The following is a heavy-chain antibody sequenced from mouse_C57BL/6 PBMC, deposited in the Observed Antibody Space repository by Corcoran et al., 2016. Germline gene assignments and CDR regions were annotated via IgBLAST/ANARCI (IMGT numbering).Heavy chain of an antibody. V-gene: IGHV1-53*01. D-gene: IGHD1-1*01. Sequence: QVQLQQPGTELVKPGASVKLSCKASGYTFTSYWMHWVKQRPGQGLEWIGNINPSNGGTNYNEKFKSKATLKVDKSSSTAYMQLISLRSEDSAVYYGARDYGSSYGFAYWGQGTLVTVAA. CDR1: GYTFTSYW. J-gene: IGHJ3*01. CDR2: INPSNGGT. CDR3: ARDYGSSYGFAY.